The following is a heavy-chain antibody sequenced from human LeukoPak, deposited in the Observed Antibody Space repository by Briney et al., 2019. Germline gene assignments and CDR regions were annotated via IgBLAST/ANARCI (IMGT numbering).Heavy chain of an antibody. CDR1: GFTVSSNY. D-gene: IGHD3-10*01. V-gene: IGHV3-53*01. CDR2: IYSGGST. J-gene: IGHJ4*02. CDR3: ARVDTMVRGVIDYYFDY. Sequence: GGSLRLSCAASGFTVSSNYMSWVRQAPGKGLEWVSVIYSGGSTYYADSVKGRSTISRDNSKNTLYLQMNSLRAEDTAVYYCARVDTMVRGVIDYYFDYWGQGTLVTVSS.